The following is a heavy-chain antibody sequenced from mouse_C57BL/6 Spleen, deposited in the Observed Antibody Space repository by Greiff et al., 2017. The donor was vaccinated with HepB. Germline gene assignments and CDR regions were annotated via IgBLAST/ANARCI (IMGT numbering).Heavy chain of an antibody. D-gene: IGHD2-5*01. J-gene: IGHJ1*03. CDR2: ISSGSSTI. CDR3: AKGPRYYSNFYWYFDV. CDR1: GFTFSDYG. Sequence: EVQGVESGGGLVKPGGSLKLSCAASGFTFSDYGMHWVRQAPEKGLEWVAYISSGSSTIYYADTVKGRFTISRDNAKNTLFLQMTSLRSEDTAMYYCAKGPRYYSNFYWYFDVWGTGTTVTVSS. V-gene: IGHV5-17*01.